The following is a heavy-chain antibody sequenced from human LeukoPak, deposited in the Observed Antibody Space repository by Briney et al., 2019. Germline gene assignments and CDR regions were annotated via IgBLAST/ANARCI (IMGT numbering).Heavy chain of an antibody. J-gene: IGHJ4*02. V-gene: IGHV1-69*01. Sequence: SVKVSCKPSGGTFSSYAISWVQQAPGQGLKWMGGIIPIFGTANYAQKFQGRVTITADESTSTAYMELSSLRSEDTAVYYCARRSSSWYFYFDYWGQGTLVTVSS. D-gene: IGHD6-13*01. CDR1: GGTFSSYA. CDR2: IIPIFGTA. CDR3: ARRSSSWYFYFDY.